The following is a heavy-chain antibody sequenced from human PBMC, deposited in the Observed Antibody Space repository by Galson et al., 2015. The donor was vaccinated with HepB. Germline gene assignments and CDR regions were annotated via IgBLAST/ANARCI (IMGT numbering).Heavy chain of an antibody. D-gene: IGHD4-17*01. V-gene: IGHV3-11*06. CDR2: ISHSTLYT. J-gene: IGHJ4*02. CDR1: GLTFSDYY. Sequence: SLRLSCAASGLTFSDYYMSWIRQAPGKGLEWLSYISHSTLYTNYADSVKGRFTISRDTAKNSLFLQINSLRAEDTALYYWARVADADYGDHTHFDFWGQGVLVTVSS. CDR3: ARVADADYGDHTHFDF.